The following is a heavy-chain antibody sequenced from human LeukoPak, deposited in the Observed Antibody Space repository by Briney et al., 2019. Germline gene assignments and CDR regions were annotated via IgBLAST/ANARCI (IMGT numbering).Heavy chain of an antibody. D-gene: IGHD4-17*01. J-gene: IGHJ3*02. CDR3: VRNDGDNAFDI. CDR1: RFTFSTYS. CDR2: ISGTGTDI. Sequence: GGSLRLSCAASRFTFSTYSMNWVRQAPGRGLEWVSYISGTGTDIYYRDSVKGRFTISRDNAKNSLFLHMTNLRAEDMPVYYCVRNDGDNAFDIWGQGTMVTVSS. V-gene: IGHV3-48*01.